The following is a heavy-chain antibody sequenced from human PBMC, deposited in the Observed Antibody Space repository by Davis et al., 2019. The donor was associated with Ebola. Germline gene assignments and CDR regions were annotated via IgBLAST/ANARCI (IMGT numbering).Heavy chain of an antibody. CDR2: LSYDGSYK. V-gene: IGHV3-30-3*01. CDR3: AKGATRYFDSSGFFEH. CDR1: GFTFNDYA. J-gene: IGHJ5*02. Sequence: GESLKISCAASGFTFNDYAMHWVRQAPGKGLEWVAALSYDGSYKYNADSVKGRFTVSRDNSKDTLYLQMNGLTVADTGVYFCAKGATRYFDSSGFFEHWGQGTLVTVSS. D-gene: IGHD3-22*01.